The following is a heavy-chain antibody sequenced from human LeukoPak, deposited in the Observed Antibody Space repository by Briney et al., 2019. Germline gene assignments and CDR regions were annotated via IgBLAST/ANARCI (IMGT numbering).Heavy chain of an antibody. CDR3: ARENYGGNSGVDYFDY. Sequence: SETLSLTCTVSGGSISSGGYYWSWIRQHPGKGLEWIGHIYYSGSTYYNPSLKSRVTISVDTSKNQFSLKLSSVTAADTAVYYCARENYGGNSGVDYFDYWGQGTLVTVSS. CDR2: IYYSGST. J-gene: IGHJ4*02. D-gene: IGHD4-23*01. CDR1: GGSISSGGYY. V-gene: IGHV4-31*03.